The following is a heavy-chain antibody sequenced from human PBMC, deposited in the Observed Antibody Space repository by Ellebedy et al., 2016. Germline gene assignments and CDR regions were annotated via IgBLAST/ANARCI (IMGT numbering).Heavy chain of an antibody. CDR3: AKDRYDFWSGYYLTDY. CDR2: ISWDGVST. CDR1: GFIFDHYT. V-gene: IGHV3-43*01. J-gene: IGHJ4*02. Sequence: GGSLRLSXAASGFIFDHYTMHWVRQAPGKGLEWVSLISWDGVSTYYADSVKGRFTISKDNRKNSPYLQMNSLRAEDTALYYCAKDRYDFWSGYYLTDYWGQGTLVTVSS. D-gene: IGHD3-3*01.